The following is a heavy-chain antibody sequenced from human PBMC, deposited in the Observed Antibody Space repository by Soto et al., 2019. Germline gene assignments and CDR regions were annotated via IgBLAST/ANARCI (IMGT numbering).Heavy chain of an antibody. D-gene: IGHD7-27*01. Sequence: QLQLQESGPGLVKPSETLSLTCTVSDGSISSYYWSWIRQPPGKGLEWIGYVYSNGDTSFNPSLKRRVTISVGTARDPFFLRLNLGAGADPAVLFWAGPKTGDPHFDLWGRGTLVTVSS. CDR3: AGPKTGDPHFDL. CDR1: DGSISSYY. CDR2: VYSNGDT. J-gene: IGHJ2*01. V-gene: IGHV4-59*08.